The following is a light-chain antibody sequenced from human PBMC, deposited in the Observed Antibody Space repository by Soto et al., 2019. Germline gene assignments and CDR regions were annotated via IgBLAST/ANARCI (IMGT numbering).Light chain of an antibody. V-gene: IGLV2-23*01. CDR3: CSYAGNSLYV. CDR1: SSDAGSYNL. CDR2: EGS. Sequence: QSDLTQPASVSVSPGQSITISCTGTSSDAGSYNLVSWYQQHPGKAPKLMIYEGSKRPSGVSNRFSGSKSGNTASLTISGLQAEDEADYYCCSYAGNSLYVFGTGAKVTVL. J-gene: IGLJ1*01.